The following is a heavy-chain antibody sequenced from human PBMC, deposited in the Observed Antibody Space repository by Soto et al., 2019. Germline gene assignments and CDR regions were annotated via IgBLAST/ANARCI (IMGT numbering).Heavy chain of an antibody. D-gene: IGHD2-2*02. Sequence: GESLKIACMGSGYNFTNYWITWLRQMPGKGLEWMGRIDPSDSYTNYSPSFQGHVTISADKSINTAYLQWSSLKASDTAMYYCARPHCSSARCFTADYYYYGMDVWGQGTTVTVS. CDR1: GYNFTNYW. CDR2: IDPSDSYT. J-gene: IGHJ6*02. CDR3: ARPHCSSARCFTADYYYYGMDV. V-gene: IGHV5-10-1*01.